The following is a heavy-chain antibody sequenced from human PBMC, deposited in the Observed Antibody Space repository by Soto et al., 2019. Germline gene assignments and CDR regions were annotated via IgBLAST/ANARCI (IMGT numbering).Heavy chain of an antibody. J-gene: IGHJ3*02. CDR1: GFPFDTYA. CDR3: ARDGLTIFGVDLDI. CDR2: ISGSGATT. D-gene: IGHD3-3*01. V-gene: IGHV3-23*01. Sequence: GQLSESGGGLVQPGGSLRLSCSASGFPFDTYAMTWVRLAPGKGLEWVADISGSGATTHYGDSVRGRFTVSRDNSKNTLYLQMTGLTAEDTAIYFCARDGLTIFGVDLDILGQGTMVTVSS.